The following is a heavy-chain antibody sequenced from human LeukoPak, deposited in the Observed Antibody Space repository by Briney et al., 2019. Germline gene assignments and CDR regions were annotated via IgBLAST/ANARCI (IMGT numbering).Heavy chain of an antibody. J-gene: IGHJ4*02. D-gene: IGHD1-26*01. CDR1: GFTFSSYA. Sequence: GGSLRLSCAASGFTFSSYAMHWVRQAPGKGLEWVAVISYDGSNKYYADSVKGRFTISRDNSKNTLYLQMNSLRAEDTAVYYCARDLSAWELGGIDYWGQGTLVTVSS. CDR2: ISYDGSNK. CDR3: ARDLSAWELGGIDY. V-gene: IGHV3-30*01.